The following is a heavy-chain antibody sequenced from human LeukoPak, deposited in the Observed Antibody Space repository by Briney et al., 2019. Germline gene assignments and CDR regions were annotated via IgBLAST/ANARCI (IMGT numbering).Heavy chain of an antibody. CDR2: ISYDGSNK. CDR1: GFTFSSYT. V-gene: IGHV3-30-3*01. Sequence: SGGSLRLSCAASGFTFSSYTMHWVRQAPGKGLEWVAVISYDGSNKYYADSVKGRFTISRDNSKNTLYLQMNSLRAEDTAVYYCARDYCTNGVCTRDYWGQGTLVTVSS. CDR3: ARDYCTNGVCTRDY. D-gene: IGHD2-8*01. J-gene: IGHJ4*02.